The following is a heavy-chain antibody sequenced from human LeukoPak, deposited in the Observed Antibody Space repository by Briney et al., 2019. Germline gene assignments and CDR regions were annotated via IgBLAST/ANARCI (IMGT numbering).Heavy chain of an antibody. D-gene: IGHD4-23*01. CDR2: INPNSGGT. J-gene: IGHJ4*02. CDR3: ARVGDYGGTPPFDY. CDR1: GYTFTGYY. Sequence: GASVKVSCKASGYTFTGYYMHWVRQAPGQGLEWMGWINPNSGGTNYAQKFQGRVTMTRHTSISTAYMELSRLRSDDTAVYYCARVGDYGGTPPFDYWGQGTLVTVSS. V-gene: IGHV1-2*02.